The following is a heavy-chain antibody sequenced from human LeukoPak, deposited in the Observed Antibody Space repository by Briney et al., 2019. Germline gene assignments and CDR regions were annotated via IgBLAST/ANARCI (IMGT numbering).Heavy chain of an antibody. J-gene: IGHJ4*02. V-gene: IGHV3-7*01. CDR3: ARDGSSGWSGIDY. D-gene: IGHD6-19*01. CDR2: IKQDGSEK. CDR1: GFTFSSHW. Sequence: PGGSLRLSCAASGFTFSSHWMSWVRQAPGKGLDGVANIKQDGSEKYYVDSVKGRFTISRDNAKNSLYLQMNSLRAEDTAVYYCARDGSSGWSGIDYWGQGTLVTVSS.